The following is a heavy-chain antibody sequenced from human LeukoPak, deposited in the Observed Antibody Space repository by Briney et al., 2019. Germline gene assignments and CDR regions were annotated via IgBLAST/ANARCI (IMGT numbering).Heavy chain of an antibody. CDR1: GFTFSSYS. J-gene: IGHJ6*03. D-gene: IGHD2-2*02. Sequence: GGSLRLSCAASGFTFSSYSMNWVRQAPGKGLEWVSSISSSSSYIYYADSVKGRFTISRDNAKNSLYLQMNSLRAEDTAVYYCARAKGVVVVPAAIRYYYYYMDVWGKGTTVTVSS. V-gene: IGHV3-21*01. CDR3: ARAKGVVVVPAAIRYYYYYMDV. CDR2: ISSSSSYI.